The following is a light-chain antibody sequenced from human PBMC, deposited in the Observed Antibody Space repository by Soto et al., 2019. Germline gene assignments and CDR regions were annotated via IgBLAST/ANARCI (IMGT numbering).Light chain of an antibody. CDR1: QTVNGNS. CDR3: QQCGSLPGT. Sequence: ETVLTQSPGTLSLSPGERATLSCRASQTVNGNSLGWYQQQPGQPPRLLIYDTSSRATGIPDRFSGSGSGTDFTLTISRLEPEDFAVYYCQQCGSLPGTFGQGTRV. V-gene: IGKV3-20*01. J-gene: IGKJ1*01. CDR2: DTS.